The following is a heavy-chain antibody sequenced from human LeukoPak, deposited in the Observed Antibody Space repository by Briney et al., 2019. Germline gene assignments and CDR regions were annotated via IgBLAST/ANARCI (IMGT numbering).Heavy chain of an antibody. Sequence: SVKVSCKASGGTFSSYTISWVRQAPGQGLEWVGRIIPILGIANYAQKFQGRVTITADKSTSTAYMELSSLRSEDTAVYYCAREWDYYGSGSYFSPYYYYYMDVWGKGTTVTVSS. CDR3: AREWDYYGSGSYFSPYYYYYMDV. V-gene: IGHV1-69*04. CDR2: IIPILGIA. CDR1: GGTFSSYT. J-gene: IGHJ6*03. D-gene: IGHD3-10*01.